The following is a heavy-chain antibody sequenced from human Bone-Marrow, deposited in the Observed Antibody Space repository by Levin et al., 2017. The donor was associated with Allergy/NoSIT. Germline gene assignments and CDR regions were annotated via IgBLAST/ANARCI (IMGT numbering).Heavy chain of an antibody. Sequence: SETLSLTCTVSGGSINNTNYYWSWIRQPAGKGLEWIGRMFAGGAATYNRSLRSRVTISIDTSKNQLSLKLTSVTAADAAVYYCARDETFNTWHVGWFDPWGQGTLVTVSS. J-gene: IGHJ5*02. CDR1: GGSINNTNYY. CDR2: MFAGGAA. V-gene: IGHV4-61*02. CDR3: ARDETFNTWHVGWFDP. D-gene: IGHD2/OR15-2a*01.